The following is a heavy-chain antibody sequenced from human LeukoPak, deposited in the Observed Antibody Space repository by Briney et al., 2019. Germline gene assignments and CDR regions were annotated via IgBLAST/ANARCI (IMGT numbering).Heavy chain of an antibody. CDR3: ARRGGDSSGNFDY. V-gene: IGHV4-59*08. CDR1: GGSISSYY. CDR2: IYYSGTA. J-gene: IGHJ4*02. Sequence: PSETLSLTCTVSGGSISSYYWSWIRQAPGKGLEWIGYIYYSGTASYNPSLKSRVTTLVDTSKNQFSLKLSSVTAADTAVYYCARRGGDSSGNFDYWGQGTLVTVSS. D-gene: IGHD3-22*01.